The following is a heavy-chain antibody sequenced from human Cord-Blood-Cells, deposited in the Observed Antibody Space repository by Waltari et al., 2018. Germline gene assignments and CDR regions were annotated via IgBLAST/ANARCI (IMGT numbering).Heavy chain of an antibody. Sequence: QVQLVESGGGVVQPGRSLRLSCAAPGFTFSSYAMHWVRQAPGKGLEWVAVISYDGSNKYYADSVKGRFTISRDNSKNTLYLQMNSLRAEDTAVYYCARGSIAARLDYWGQGTLVTVSS. D-gene: IGHD6-6*01. CDR2: ISYDGSNK. CDR1: GFTFSSYA. CDR3: ARGSIAARLDY. J-gene: IGHJ4*02. V-gene: IGHV3-30-3*01.